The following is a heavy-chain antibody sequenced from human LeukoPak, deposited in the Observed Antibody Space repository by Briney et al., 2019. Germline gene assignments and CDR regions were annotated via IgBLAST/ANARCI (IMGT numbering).Heavy chain of an antibody. CDR2: INTNTWSP. CDR1: GYTFSSYG. Sequence: ASVKVSCKASGYTFSSYGINWVRQAPGQGLEWMGWINTNTWSPTYAQGFTGRFVFSLDTSVSTAYLEINSLEVEDTAVYYCARKMLNVIVMEVWGQGTTVTVSS. D-gene: IGHD2/OR15-2a*01. CDR3: ARKMLNVIVMEV. V-gene: IGHV7-4-1*02. J-gene: IGHJ6*02.